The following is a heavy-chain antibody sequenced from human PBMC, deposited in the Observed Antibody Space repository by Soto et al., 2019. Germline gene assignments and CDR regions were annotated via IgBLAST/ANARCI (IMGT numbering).Heavy chain of an antibody. Sequence: PGEALKISSKGSGYSFSNYWIAWVRQKPGKGLEWMGIIFPADSDARYSPSFQGQVTISADKSTSTTFLHWSSLRASDTATYYCARRGKHRNWHYPSGQRTLDIVSS. CDR1: GYSFSNYW. V-gene: IGHV5-51*01. D-gene: IGHD1-7*01. J-gene: IGHJ5*02. CDR3: ARRGKHRNWHYP. CDR2: IFPADSDA.